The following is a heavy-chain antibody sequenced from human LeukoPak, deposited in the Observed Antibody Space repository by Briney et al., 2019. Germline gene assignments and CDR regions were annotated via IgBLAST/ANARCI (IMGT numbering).Heavy chain of an antibody. D-gene: IGHD2-21*01. Sequence: PSETLSLTCTVSGGSISSSSYYWGWIRQPPGKGLEWIGSIYYSGSTYYNPSLKSRVTISVDTSKNQFSLKLSSVTAADTAVYYCAISISGAFDIWGQGTMVTVSS. CDR3: AISISGAFDI. V-gene: IGHV4-39*07. CDR2: IYYSGST. CDR1: GGSISSSSYY. J-gene: IGHJ3*02.